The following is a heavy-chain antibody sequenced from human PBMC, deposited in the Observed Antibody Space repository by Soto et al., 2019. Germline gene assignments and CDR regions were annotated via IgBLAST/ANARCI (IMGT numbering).Heavy chain of an antibody. D-gene: IGHD1-26*01. CDR2: INAGDGGT. J-gene: IGHJ5*01. CDR1: GYSFANYG. CDR3: ARTGHSGSYDF. V-gene: IGHV1-3*01. Sequence: ASVKASWKSYGYSFANYGIHWVRQAPGQRLEWMGWINAGDGGTKYSENFQGRVTITRDTSARTVYLGLSSLSSEDTASYYCARTGHSGSYDFWG.